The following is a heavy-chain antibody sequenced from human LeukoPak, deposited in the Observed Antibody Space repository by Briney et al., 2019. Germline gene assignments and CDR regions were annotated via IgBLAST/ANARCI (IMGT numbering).Heavy chain of an antibody. J-gene: IGHJ3*01. Sequence: GGSLRLSCAASGFTFSSYEMNWVRQAPGKGLEWTSYISSSGSTIYYAGSVKGRFTISRDNAKNSLYLQMNSLRAEDTAIYYCARGVTSGGPWGQGTMVTVSS. CDR2: ISSSGSTI. CDR1: GFTFSSYE. CDR3: ARGVTSGGP. D-gene: IGHD2-15*01. V-gene: IGHV3-48*03.